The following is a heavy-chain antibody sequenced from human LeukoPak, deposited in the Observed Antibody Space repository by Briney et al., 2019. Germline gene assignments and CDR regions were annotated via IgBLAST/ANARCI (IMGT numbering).Heavy chain of an antibody. Sequence: GGSLRLSCAASGFTFNNYAMSWVRQLPGKGLEWVANIKQDGSEKYYVDSVKGRFTISRDNAKNSLYLQMNSLRAEDTAVYYCARDPYGSGSYYNYWGQGTLVTVSS. V-gene: IGHV3-7*01. D-gene: IGHD3-10*01. CDR2: IKQDGSEK. CDR3: ARDPYGSGSYYNY. J-gene: IGHJ4*02. CDR1: GFTFNNYA.